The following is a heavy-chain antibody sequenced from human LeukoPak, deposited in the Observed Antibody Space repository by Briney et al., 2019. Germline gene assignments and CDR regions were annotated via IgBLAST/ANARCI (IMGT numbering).Heavy chain of an antibody. V-gene: IGHV4-59*08. CDR2: TYYGGTT. CDR3: ARLGLYDGYTHDS. CDR1: GASVTGTY. J-gene: IGHJ4*02. Sequence: SETLSLTCSVSGASVTGTYWSWVRQTPGKGLEWIAYTYYGGTTEYNPSLKSRATISVDTSKNHFSLDLTSVTAADTAVYFCARLGLYDGYTHDSWGQGTLVTVSS. D-gene: IGHD5-24*01.